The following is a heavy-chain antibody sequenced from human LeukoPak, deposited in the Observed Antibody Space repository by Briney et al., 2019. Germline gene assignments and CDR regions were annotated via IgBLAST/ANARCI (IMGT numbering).Heavy chain of an antibody. CDR2: IYDSGTT. CDR1: RGSVGTDY. Sequence: SESLSVTCTVARGSVGTDYWSWSRQSPGKGLEWIGYIYDSGTTEYNPSLKSRVTISVDTPKNQFSLKLSSVTAADTAVYYCARSGGNYYDTDAFDIWGQGTMVTVSS. J-gene: IGHJ3*02. D-gene: IGHD1-26*01. V-gene: IGHV4-59*08. CDR3: ARSGGNYYDTDAFDI.